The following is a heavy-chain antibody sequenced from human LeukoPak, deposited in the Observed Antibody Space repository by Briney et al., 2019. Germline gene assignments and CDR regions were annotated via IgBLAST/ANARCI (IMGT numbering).Heavy chain of an antibody. D-gene: IGHD1-1*01. CDR2: ISGSGGST. J-gene: IGHJ4*02. CDR3: AKTSTRSDY. Sequence: GGSLRLSCAASGFTVSSNYMSWVRQAPGKGLEWVSAISGSGGSTYYADSVKGRFTISRDNSKNTLYLQMNSLRAEDTAVYYCAKTSTRSDYWGQGTLVTVSS. CDR1: GFTVSSNY. V-gene: IGHV3-23*01.